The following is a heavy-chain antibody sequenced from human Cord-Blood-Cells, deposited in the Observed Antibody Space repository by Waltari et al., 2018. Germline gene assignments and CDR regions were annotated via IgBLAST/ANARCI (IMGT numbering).Heavy chain of an antibody. D-gene: IGHD7-27*01. CDR3: ANPMVPTGDHSFHSAFDY. CDR2: ISGSGGSK. J-gene: IGHJ4*02. Sequence: EVQLLESGGGLVQPGGSLRLSCAASGFTFSSYAMSWVRQAPGNGLEWVSAISGSGGSKYYAESVKGRFTITRDNSKNTLYLQMNSLRAEDTAVYYCANPMVPTGDHSFHSAFDYWGQGTLVTVSS. V-gene: IGHV3-23*01. CDR1: GFTFSSYA.